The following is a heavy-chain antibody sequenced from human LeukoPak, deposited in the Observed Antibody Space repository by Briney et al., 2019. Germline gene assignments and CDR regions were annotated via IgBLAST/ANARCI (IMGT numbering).Heavy chain of an antibody. CDR2: IKEDGSEK. CDR3: ARGTHSSFDP. Sequence: GGSLRLSCEASGFTFSNYWMNWVRQAPGKGLEWVANIKEDGSEKYYVDSVKGRLTISRDNGKNLLYLQMNSLRAEDTAVYYCARGTHSSFDPWGQGTLVTVSS. CDR1: GFTFSNYW. J-gene: IGHJ5*02. D-gene: IGHD2-21*01. V-gene: IGHV3-7*01.